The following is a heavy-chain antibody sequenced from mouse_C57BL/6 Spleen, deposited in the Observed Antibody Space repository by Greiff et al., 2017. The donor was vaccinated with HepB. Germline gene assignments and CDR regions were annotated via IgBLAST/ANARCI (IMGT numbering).Heavy chain of an antibody. CDR3: ARGNDGYYGFAY. D-gene: IGHD2-3*01. Sequence: QVQLQQPGAELVKPGASVKLSCKASGYTFTSYWMQWVKQRPGQGLEWIGEIDPSDSYTNYNQKFKGKAKLTVDTSSSTAYMQLSSLTSEDSAVYYCARGNDGYYGFAYWGQGTLVTVSA. V-gene: IGHV1-50*01. CDR2: IDPSDSYT. CDR1: GYTFTSYW. J-gene: IGHJ3*01.